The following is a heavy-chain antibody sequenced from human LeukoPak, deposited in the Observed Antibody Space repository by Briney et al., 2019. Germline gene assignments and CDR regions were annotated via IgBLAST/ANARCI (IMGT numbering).Heavy chain of an antibody. D-gene: IGHD1-26*01. J-gene: IGHJ4*02. CDR2: MQSGGST. Sequence: PGGSLRLSCAASGITVSSKYMSWVRQAPGKGLEWVSVMQSGGSTYYADSVKGRFTISRDNSKNTLFLQMNSLRAEDTAIYYCAKDRSGNYYGTLDYWGQGTLVTVSS. CDR1: GITVSSKY. CDR3: AKDRSGNYYGTLDY. V-gene: IGHV3-53*01.